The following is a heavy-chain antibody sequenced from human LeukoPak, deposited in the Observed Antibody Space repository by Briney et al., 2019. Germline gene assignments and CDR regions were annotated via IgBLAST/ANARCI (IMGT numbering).Heavy chain of an antibody. V-gene: IGHV4-59*02. CDR3: ARAPQKYYYDSSGRFDY. D-gene: IGHD3-22*01. CDR1: GGSVSSYY. Sequence: SETLSLTCTVSGGSVSSYYWSWIRQPPGKGLEWIGYIYYSGSTNYNPSLKSRVTISVDTSKNQFSLKLSSVTAADTAVYYCARAPQKYYYDSSGRFDYWGQRTLVTVSS. J-gene: IGHJ4*02. CDR2: IYYSGST.